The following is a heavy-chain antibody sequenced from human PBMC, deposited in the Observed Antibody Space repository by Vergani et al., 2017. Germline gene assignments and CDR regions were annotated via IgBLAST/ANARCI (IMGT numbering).Heavy chain of an antibody. CDR1: GFTFSSYS. Sequence: EVQLVESGGGLVKPGGSLRLSCAASGFTFSSYSMNWVRQAPGKGLEWVSSISSSSSYIYYADSVKGRFTISRDNAKNSLYLQMNSLRADDTAVYYCARVVVVVPTKGGFDYWGQGTLVTVSS. CDR2: ISSSSSYI. J-gene: IGHJ4*02. D-gene: IGHD2-2*01. CDR3: ARVVVVVPTKGGFDY. V-gene: IGHV3-21*01.